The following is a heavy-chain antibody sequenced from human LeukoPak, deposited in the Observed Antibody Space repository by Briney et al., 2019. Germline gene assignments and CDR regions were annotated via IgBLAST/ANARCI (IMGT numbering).Heavy chain of an antibody. CDR2: IRYDGSNK. CDR3: ARAATYCGGDCLDAFDI. V-gene: IGHV3-30*02. Sequence: PGGSLRLSCAASGFTFSSYGMHWVRQAPGKGLEWVAFIRYDGSNKYYADSVKGRFTISRDNSKNTLYLQMNSLRAEDTAVYYCARAATYCGGDCLDAFDIWGQGTMVTVSS. D-gene: IGHD2-21*01. J-gene: IGHJ3*02. CDR1: GFTFSSYG.